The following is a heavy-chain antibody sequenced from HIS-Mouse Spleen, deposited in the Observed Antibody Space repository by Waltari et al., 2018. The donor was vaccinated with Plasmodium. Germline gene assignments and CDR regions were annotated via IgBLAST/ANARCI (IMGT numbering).Heavy chain of an antibody. CDR1: GFSLSTSGMC. CDR2: IDWDDDK. D-gene: IGHD6-6*01. Sequence: QVTLRESGPALVKPTQTLTLTCTISGFSLSTSGMCVSWIRQPPGKALEWLARIDWDDDKSYSTSLKTRLTIPKETAKNRVVLTMTNMDPVDTATYYCARHKKRGQLVRGYFDYWGQGTLVTVSS. CDR3: ARHKKRGQLVRGYFDY. V-gene: IGHV2-70*15. J-gene: IGHJ4*02.